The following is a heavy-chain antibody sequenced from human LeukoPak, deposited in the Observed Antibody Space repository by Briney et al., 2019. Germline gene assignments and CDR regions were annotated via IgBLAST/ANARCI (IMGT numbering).Heavy chain of an antibody. CDR3: ARDAAYGYDRFDY. Sequence: GGSLRLSCEATGFIFGDYWMAWVRQAPGKGLEWVANIKEDGSDKNYVESMKGRFIISRDNAKNSVYLQMNSLRVDDTAVYYCARDAAYGYDRFDYWGQGTQVTVSS. CDR1: GFIFGDYW. CDR2: IKEDGSDK. J-gene: IGHJ4*02. V-gene: IGHV3-7*01. D-gene: IGHD5-18*01.